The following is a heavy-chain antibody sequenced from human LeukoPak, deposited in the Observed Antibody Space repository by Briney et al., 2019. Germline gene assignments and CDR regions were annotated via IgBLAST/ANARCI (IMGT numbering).Heavy chain of an antibody. D-gene: IGHD3-3*01. CDR3: ARGGITIFGVMLPPDY. Sequence: GGSLRLSCAASGFTFSSYGMHWVRQAPGKGLEWVAVISYDGSNKYYADSVKGRFTISRDNAKNSLYLQMNSLRAEDTALYYCARGGITIFGVMLPPDYWGQGTLVTVSS. J-gene: IGHJ4*02. V-gene: IGHV3-30*03. CDR1: GFTFSSYG. CDR2: ISYDGSNK.